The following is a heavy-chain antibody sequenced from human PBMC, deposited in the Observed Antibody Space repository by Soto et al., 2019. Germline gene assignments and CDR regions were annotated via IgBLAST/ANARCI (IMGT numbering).Heavy chain of an antibody. D-gene: IGHD6-6*01. V-gene: IGHV3-23*01. CDR1: GFNFRSYA. CDR2: ISNSGGRT. CDR3: AKYGKSYSRPSVHHYGTDV. Sequence: SVGLLRVSCAAAGFNFRSYAMTRVSQATGKGLEWVTTISNSGGRTYYADSVKGRFDISRDNSKNTLYLQMNSLRVEDTAVYHCAKYGKSYSRPSVHHYGTDVWGQGTTV. J-gene: IGHJ6*02.